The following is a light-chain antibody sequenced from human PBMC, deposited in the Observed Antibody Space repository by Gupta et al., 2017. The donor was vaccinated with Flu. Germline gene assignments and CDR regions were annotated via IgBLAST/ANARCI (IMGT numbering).Light chain of an antibody. Sequence: EIVMTHSLAPLSVSPGERATLSCRASQSFSTNLGWYQQKPGQAPTRLIYGASRMDTGIPSRFSGSGSGTQFTLTISSLQSEDFEIYYCQQYAEWPPDSFGQGTRLEIK. V-gene: IGKV3-15*01. CDR1: QSFSTN. CDR2: GAS. J-gene: IGKJ2*03. CDR3: QQYAEWPPDS.